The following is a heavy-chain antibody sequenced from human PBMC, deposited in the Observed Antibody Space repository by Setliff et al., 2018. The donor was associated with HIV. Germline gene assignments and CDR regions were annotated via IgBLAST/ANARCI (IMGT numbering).Heavy chain of an antibody. J-gene: IGHJ4*02. CDR3: AASHSDSPWTY. CDR1: GFSFSSYA. D-gene: IGHD1-1*01. Sequence: GGSLRLSCAASGFSFSSYAMNWVRQAPGKGLEWVAVIWSDGSNKYYADSVKGRFTISRDNSMNTLYLQMNSLRAEDTALYYCAASHSDSPWTYWGQGTLVTVSS. V-gene: IGHV3-33*08. CDR2: IWSDGSNK.